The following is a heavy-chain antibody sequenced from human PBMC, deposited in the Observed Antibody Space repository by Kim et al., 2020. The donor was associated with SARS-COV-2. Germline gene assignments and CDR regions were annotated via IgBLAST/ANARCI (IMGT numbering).Heavy chain of an antibody. D-gene: IGHD3-16*01. CDR2: T. Sequence: TYYNPSRKGRVTISVDTSRNQFSLKLASVTAADPAVYYCARRTEAGGYFDFWGQGSPVTVAS. CDR3: ARRTEAGGYFDF. V-gene: IGHV4-39*01. J-gene: IGHJ4*02.